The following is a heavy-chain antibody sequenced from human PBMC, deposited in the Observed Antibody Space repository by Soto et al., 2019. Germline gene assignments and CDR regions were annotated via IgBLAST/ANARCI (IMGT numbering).Heavy chain of an antibody. CDR1: GGTFSSYA. J-gene: IGHJ6*02. Sequence: SVKVSCKASGGTFSSYAISWVRQAPGQGLEWMGGIIPIFGTANYAQKFQGRVTITADESTSTAYMELSSLRSEDTAVYYRARAWGYCSGGSCYSPLDYYYYGMDVWGQGTTVTVSS. CDR3: ARAWGYCSGGSCYSPLDYYYYGMDV. V-gene: IGHV1-69*13. D-gene: IGHD2-15*01. CDR2: IIPIFGTA.